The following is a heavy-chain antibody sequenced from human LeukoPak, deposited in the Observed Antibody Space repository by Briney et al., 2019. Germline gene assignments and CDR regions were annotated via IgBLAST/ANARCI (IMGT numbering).Heavy chain of an antibody. D-gene: IGHD1-26*01. V-gene: IGHV4-4*02. J-gene: IGHJ4*02. CDR2: IYHSGST. CDR1: GGSISSSNW. Sequence: SETLSLTCAVSGGSISSSNWWSWVRQPPGKGLEWIGEIYHSGSTNYNPSLKSRVTISVDKSKNQFSLKLSSVTAADTAVYYCARDVGAIPFYFDYWGQGTLVTVSS. CDR3: ARDVGAIPFYFDY.